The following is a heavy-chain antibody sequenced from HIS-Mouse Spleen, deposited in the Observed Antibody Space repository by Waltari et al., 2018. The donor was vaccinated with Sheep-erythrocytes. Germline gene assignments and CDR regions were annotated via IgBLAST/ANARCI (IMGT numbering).Heavy chain of an antibody. Sequence: QLQLPESGPGLVLPSETLSLTCTVSGGPISSSSYYWGWIRQPPGKGREWIGSIDYSGSTYYNPSLKSRVTISVDTSKNQFSLKLSSVTAADTAVYYCARHKDTAMVHFDYWGQGTLVTVSS. D-gene: IGHD5-18*01. CDR2: IDYSGST. J-gene: IGHJ4*02. CDR3: ARHKDTAMVHFDY. CDR1: GGPISSSSYY. V-gene: IGHV4-39*01.